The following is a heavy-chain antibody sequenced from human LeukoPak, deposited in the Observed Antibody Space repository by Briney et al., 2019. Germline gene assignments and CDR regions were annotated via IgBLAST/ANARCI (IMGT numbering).Heavy chain of an antibody. Sequence: PGGSLRLSCAASGFTFSSYWMHWVRQAPGKGLVWVSRINSDGSSTSYADSVKGRFTISRDNAKNTLYLQMNSLRAEDTAVYYCASLGWLRSSPYEPTPDYFDYWGQGTLVTVSS. CDR2: INSDGSST. D-gene: IGHD5-12*01. CDR3: ASLGWLRSSPYEPTPDYFDY. CDR1: GFTFSSYW. J-gene: IGHJ4*02. V-gene: IGHV3-74*01.